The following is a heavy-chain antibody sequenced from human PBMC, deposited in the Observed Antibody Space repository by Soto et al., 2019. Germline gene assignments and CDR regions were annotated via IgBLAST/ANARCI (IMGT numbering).Heavy chain of an antibody. V-gene: IGHV3-23*01. CDR3: AKQLGAAGVTSYFDY. CDR2: VSGGGGGT. D-gene: IGHD4-17*01. J-gene: IGHJ4*02. Sequence: GGSLRLSCAASGFTFSTYAMSWVRQAPGKGLEWVSAVSGGGGGTYYADSVKARFTISRDNSKNTLYLQMNSLRAEDTAVYYCAKQLGAAGVTSYFDYWGQGTLVTVSS. CDR1: GFTFSTYA.